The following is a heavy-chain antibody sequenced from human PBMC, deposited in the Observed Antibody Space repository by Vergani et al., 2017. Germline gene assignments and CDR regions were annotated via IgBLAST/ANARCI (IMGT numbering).Heavy chain of an antibody. D-gene: IGHD5-24*01. J-gene: IGHJ4*02. CDR3: AKDRRWLHLFDY. Sequence: EVQLVESGGGLVQPGGSLRLSCAASGFTFSTYDMHWVRQATGKGLEWVSAIGTAGDTYYPGSVKGRFTISRENAKNTLYLQMNSLRAEDTAVYYCAKDRRWLHLFDYWGQGTLVTVSS. CDR2: IGTAGDT. V-gene: IGHV3-13*01. CDR1: GFTFSTYD.